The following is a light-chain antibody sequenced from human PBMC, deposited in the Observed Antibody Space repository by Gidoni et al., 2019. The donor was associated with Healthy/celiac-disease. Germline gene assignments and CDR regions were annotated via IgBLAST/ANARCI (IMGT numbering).Light chain of an antibody. CDR3: QQYGRSPLT. CDR1: QSVSSSY. CDR2: GAS. J-gene: IGKJ4*01. V-gene: IGKV3-20*01. Sequence: EIVLTQSPGTLSLSPGERATLSCRASQSVSSSYLAWYQQKPGQAPRLLIYGASSRATGIPDRVSGSGSGTDFTITISRLEPEDFAVYYCQQYGRSPLTFGGGTKVEIK.